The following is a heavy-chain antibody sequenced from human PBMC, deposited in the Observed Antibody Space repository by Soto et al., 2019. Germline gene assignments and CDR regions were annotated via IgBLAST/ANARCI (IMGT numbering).Heavy chain of an antibody. J-gene: IGHJ6*02. V-gene: IGHV5-51*01. Sequence: ISFQTSVYRFARYWSGWGRQTPVKGLEWMGIIYPGDSDTRYSLSFQGQVTISSDKSIITANLHWSSLKASDTAMYYCERHVWLKLKEQGTDGWGPGTTVIVS. CDR1: VYRFARYW. CDR3: ERHVWLKLKEQGTDG. D-gene: IGHD2-8*01. CDR2: IYPGDSDT.